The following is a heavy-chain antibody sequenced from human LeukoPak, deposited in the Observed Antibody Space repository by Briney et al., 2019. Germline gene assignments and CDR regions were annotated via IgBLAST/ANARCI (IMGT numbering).Heavy chain of an antibody. Sequence: PGGSLRLSCAASGFTSSSYAMSWVRQAPGKGLEWVSAISGSGGSTYYADSVKGRFTISRDNSKNTMYLQMNSLRTEDTAVYYCVKQQVDGSAFYDYWGQGTLVTVSS. D-gene: IGHD3-10*01. J-gene: IGHJ4*02. V-gene: IGHV3-23*01. CDR2: ISGSGGST. CDR3: VKQQVDGSAFYDY. CDR1: GFTSSSYA.